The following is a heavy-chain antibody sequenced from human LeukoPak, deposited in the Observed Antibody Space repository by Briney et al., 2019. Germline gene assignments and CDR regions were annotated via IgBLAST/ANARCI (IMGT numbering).Heavy chain of an antibody. D-gene: IGHD2-2*01. CDR3: ARWAAGGPAANPILYYYYYYYMDV. J-gene: IGHJ6*03. CDR1: GYTFTSYG. CDR2: ISAYNGNT. Sequence: ASVKVSCKASGYTFTSYGISWVRQAPGQGLEWMGWISAYNGNTNYAQKLQGRVTMTTDTSTSTAYMELRSLRSDDTAVYYCARWAAGGPAANPILYYYYYYYMDVWGKGTTVTVSS. V-gene: IGHV1-18*01.